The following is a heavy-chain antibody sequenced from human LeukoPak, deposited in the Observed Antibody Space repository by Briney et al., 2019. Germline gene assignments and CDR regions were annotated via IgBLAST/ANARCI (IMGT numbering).Heavy chain of an antibody. D-gene: IGHD6-19*01. CDR1: GFTFSSYS. CDR2: ISSSSTYI. V-gene: IGHV3-21*01. Sequence: GGSLRLSCAASGFTFSSYSVNWVRQAPGKGLEWVSSISSSSTYIYYADSVKGRFTISRDNAKNSLYLQMNSLRAEDTAVYYCARDPGIAVAVSNWFDPWGQGTLVTVSS. CDR3: ARDPGIAVAVSNWFDP. J-gene: IGHJ5*02.